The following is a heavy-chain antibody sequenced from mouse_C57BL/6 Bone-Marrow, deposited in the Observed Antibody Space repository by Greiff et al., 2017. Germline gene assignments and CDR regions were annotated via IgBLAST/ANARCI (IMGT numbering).Heavy chain of an antibody. CDR3: ARHEDRADEYDPWLAD. V-gene: IGHV1-62-2*01. D-gene: IGHD2-4*01. CDR2: FYPGSGSI. Sequence: QVQLQQSGAELVKPGASVKLSCKASGYTFTEYTIHWVKQRSGQGLEWIGWFYPGSGSIKYNEKFKDKAPLTADNSSSTLYMELSRLTSEDSAVYFCARHEDRADEYDPWLADWGQGTLVTVSA. J-gene: IGHJ3*01. CDR1: GYTFTEYT.